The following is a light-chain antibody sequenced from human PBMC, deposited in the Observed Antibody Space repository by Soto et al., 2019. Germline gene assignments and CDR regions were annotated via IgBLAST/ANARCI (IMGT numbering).Light chain of an antibody. CDR2: DAS. V-gene: IGKV1-33*01. CDR1: QDISNY. J-gene: IGKJ3*01. Sequence: DIQMTQSPSSLSASVGDRVTITCQASQDISNYLNWYQQKPGKDPKLLIYDASNLETGVPSRFSGSGSGTDFTFTISSLQPEDIATYYCQQYDNLPLTFGPGTKVYIK. CDR3: QQYDNLPLT.